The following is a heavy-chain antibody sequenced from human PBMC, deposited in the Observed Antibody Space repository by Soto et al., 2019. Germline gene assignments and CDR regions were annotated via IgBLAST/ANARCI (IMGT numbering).Heavy chain of an antibody. J-gene: IGHJ5*02. CDR3: ARVPDR. CDR1: GGSISSYY. CDR2: IYHSGST. V-gene: IGHV4-59*12. Sequence: SETLSLTCTVSGGSISSYYWSWIRQPPGKGLEWIGYIYHSGSTYYNPSLKSRVTISIDRSKNQFSLKLSSVTAADTAVYYCARVPDRWGQGTLVTVSS. D-gene: IGHD2-2*01.